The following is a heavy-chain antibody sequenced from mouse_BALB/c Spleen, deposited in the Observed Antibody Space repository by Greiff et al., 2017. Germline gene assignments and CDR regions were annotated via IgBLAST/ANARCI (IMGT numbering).Heavy chain of an antibody. D-gene: IGHD2-1*01. CDR2: IDPYNGGT. Sequence: VQLQQSGPELVKPGASVKVSCKASGYAFTSYNMYWVKQSHGKSLEWIGYIDPYNGGTSYNQKFKGKATLSVDKSSSTAYMHLNSLTSEDSAVYYCARGGIYGKGIYYAMDYWGQGTSVTVSS. J-gene: IGHJ4*01. CDR3: ARGGIYGKGIYYAMDY. V-gene: IGHV1S135*01. CDR1: GYAFTSYN.